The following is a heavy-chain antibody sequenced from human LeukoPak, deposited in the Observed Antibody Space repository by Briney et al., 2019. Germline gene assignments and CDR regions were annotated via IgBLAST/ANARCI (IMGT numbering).Heavy chain of an antibody. D-gene: IGHD3-10*01. V-gene: IGHV3-74*01. Sequence: GGSLRLSCAASGFTFSIYWMHWVRQAPGKGLVWVSRINIDGSSTIYADSVKGRFTISRDNAKNTLYLQMNSLRAEDTAVYYCARDTRYYYGSGSFRGFDYWGQGTLVTVSS. CDR3: ARDTRYYYGSGSFRGFDY. J-gene: IGHJ4*02. CDR2: INIDGSST. CDR1: GFTFSIYW.